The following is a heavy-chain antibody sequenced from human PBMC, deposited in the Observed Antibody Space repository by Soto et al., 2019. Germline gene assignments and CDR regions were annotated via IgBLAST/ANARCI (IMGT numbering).Heavy chain of an antibody. V-gene: IGHV5-51*01. CDR3: ARQGIFGVVSYYYYGMDV. J-gene: IGHJ6*02. Sequence: GESLKISCKGSGYSFTSYWIGWVRPQTGKGLEWMGIIYPGDSDTRYSPSFQGQVTISADKSISTAYLQWSSLKASDTAMYYCARQGIFGVVSYYYYGMDVWGQGTTVTVSS. CDR2: IYPGDSDT. D-gene: IGHD3-3*01. CDR1: GYSFTSYW.